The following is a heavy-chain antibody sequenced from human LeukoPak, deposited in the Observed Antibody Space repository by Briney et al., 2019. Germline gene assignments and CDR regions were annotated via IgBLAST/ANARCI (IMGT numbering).Heavy chain of an antibody. CDR2: IKQDGSEK. CDR1: GLTFSSYW. CDR3: AQGGATISDY. D-gene: IGHD5-12*01. Sequence: PGGSLRLSCVDSGLTFSSYWMTWVRQAPGKGLEWVANIKQDGSEKYYVDSVKGRFTISRDNAKNSLYLQMNSLRAEDTAVYYCAQGGATISDYWGQGTLVTVSS. V-gene: IGHV3-7*01. J-gene: IGHJ4*02.